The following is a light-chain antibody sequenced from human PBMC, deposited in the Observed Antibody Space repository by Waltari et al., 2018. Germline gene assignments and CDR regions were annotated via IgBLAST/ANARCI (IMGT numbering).Light chain of an antibody. Sequence: QSALTQPAPVSGSPGQSITIPCTGTSSDVGGYNYVSWYQQHPGKAPTLMIDEVSHRPSGVSTRVSGSKSGNTASLTISGLQGEDEADYYGSSYTSSSTAVFGGGTKLTVL. V-gene: IGLV2-14*01. J-gene: IGLJ3*02. CDR2: EVS. CDR3: SSYTSSSTAV. CDR1: SSDVGGYNY.